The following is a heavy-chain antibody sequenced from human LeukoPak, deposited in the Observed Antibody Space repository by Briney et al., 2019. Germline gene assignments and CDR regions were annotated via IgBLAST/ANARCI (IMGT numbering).Heavy chain of an antibody. CDR2: ISWNSGSI. CDR1: GFTFSSHW. D-gene: IGHD6-19*01. Sequence: GGSLRLSCAASGFTFSSHWMHWVRQPPGKGLEWVSGISWNSGSIDYADSVKGRFTISRDNAKNSLYLQMNSLRVEDTAFYYCAKDNRRHYTSGPNPDSLHWGQGALVTVSS. CDR3: AKDNRRHYTSGPNPDSLH. J-gene: IGHJ4*02. V-gene: IGHV3-9*01.